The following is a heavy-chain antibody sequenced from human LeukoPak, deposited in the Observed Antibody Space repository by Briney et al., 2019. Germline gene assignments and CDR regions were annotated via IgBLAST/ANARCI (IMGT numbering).Heavy chain of an antibody. CDR1: GFTFSDHF. CDR3: TRDFGSYSFAF. D-gene: IGHD1-26*01. Sequence: PGGSLRLSCAASGFTFSDHFMDWVRQPPGKGLECVGRIRKTPNGYIPEYPASMQGRFMVSRDDSKNLLYLQMNSLRTEDTAVYYCTRDFGSYSFAFWGQGTLVTVS. CDR2: IRKTPNGYIP. V-gene: IGHV3-72*01. J-gene: IGHJ4*02.